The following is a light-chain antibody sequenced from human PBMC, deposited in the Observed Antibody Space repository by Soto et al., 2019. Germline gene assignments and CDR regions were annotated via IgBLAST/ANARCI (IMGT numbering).Light chain of an antibody. Sequence: QSALTQPASVSGSPGQSITISCTGARTDVDGHDYVSWYQQHPGQAPKLIIFDVHNRPSGVSSRFSGSKSGDTAFLTISGLRAEDDGDYYCSSYTASTPFYVFGTGTKVTVL. CDR1: RTDVDGHDY. V-gene: IGLV2-14*03. CDR2: DVH. CDR3: SSYTASTPFYV. J-gene: IGLJ1*01.